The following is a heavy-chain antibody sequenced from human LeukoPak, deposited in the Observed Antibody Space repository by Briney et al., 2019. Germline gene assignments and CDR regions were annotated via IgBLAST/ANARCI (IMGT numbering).Heavy chain of an antibody. Sequence: SETLSLTCTVSAGSISDYFWSWIRQPAGKGLEWIGHIYTIGSTNYNPSLKSRVTMSLDTSRNQFSLKLTSVTAADTAVYYCARGPSGYYYGWGQGTLVTVSS. CDR2: IYTIGST. CDR3: ARGPSGYYYG. J-gene: IGHJ4*02. V-gene: IGHV4-4*07. D-gene: IGHD3-22*01. CDR1: AGSISDYF.